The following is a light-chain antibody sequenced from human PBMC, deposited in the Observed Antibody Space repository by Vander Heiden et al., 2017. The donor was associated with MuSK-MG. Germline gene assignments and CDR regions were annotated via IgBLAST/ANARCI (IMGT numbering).Light chain of an antibody. CDR3: RLSYSTPRFT. Sequence: IQMTQPQSSLSASVGDRVPITFRASQIISSDLNCFQQKPGQAPKPLTLPASSFKSGVPSRCSGSRGARDVSLTISSRQPEEVATYYCRLSYSTPRFTFGGGTNVDIK. CDR2: PAS. J-gene: IGKJ4*01. V-gene: IGKV1-39*01. CDR1: QIISSD.